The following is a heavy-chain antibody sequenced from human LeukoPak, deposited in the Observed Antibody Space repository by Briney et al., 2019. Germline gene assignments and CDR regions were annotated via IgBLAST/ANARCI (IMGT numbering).Heavy chain of an antibody. D-gene: IGHD6-13*01. CDR2: IYNSGST. CDR1: GGSIITYY. V-gene: IGHV4-59*08. Sequence: PETLSLTCTVSGGSIITYYWRWIRPAPGKGREGIGHIYNSGSTKYNPSLMSRVPMSIDPSKNQYPLNLNSVTAADTAVYYCARHGGSWTFDYWGQGTLVTVSS. CDR3: ARHGGSWTFDY. J-gene: IGHJ4*02.